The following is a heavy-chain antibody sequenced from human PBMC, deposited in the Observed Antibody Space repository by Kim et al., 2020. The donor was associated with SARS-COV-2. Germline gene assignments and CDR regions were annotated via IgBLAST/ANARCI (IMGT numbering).Heavy chain of an antibody. CDR3: LGGFYFDY. Sequence: GNGNTLYSPKFQGRVTFTTDTSASTAYMELCFLRSEDSAVYYCLGGFYFDYWGQGTLVTVSS. J-gene: IGHJ4*02. D-gene: IGHD3-16*01. CDR2: GNGNT. V-gene: IGHV1-3*01.